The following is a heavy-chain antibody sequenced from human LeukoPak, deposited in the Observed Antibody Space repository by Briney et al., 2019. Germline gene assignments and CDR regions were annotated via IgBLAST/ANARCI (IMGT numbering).Heavy chain of an antibody. CDR3: ARADHRKDPAMDYFDY. Sequence: RTSETLSLTCAVSGYSISSGYYWGWIRQPPGKGLEWIGSIYHSGSTYYNPSLKSRVTISVDTSKNQFSLKLSSVTAADTAVYYCARADHRKDPAMDYFDYWGQGTLVTVSS. CDR2: IYHSGST. V-gene: IGHV4-38-2*01. J-gene: IGHJ4*02. CDR1: GYSISSGYY. D-gene: IGHD5-18*01.